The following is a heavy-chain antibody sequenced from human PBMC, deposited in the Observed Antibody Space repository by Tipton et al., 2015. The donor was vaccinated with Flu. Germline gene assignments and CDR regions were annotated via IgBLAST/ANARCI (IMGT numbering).Heavy chain of an antibody. CDR2: ICPGSP. V-gene: IGHV4-38-2*01. CDR3: ARHTGDSVRGVIDY. Sequence: TLSLTCSVSGGSIGSPYCWGWVRQPPGRGLEWIGNICPGSPYSNPSLKSRLTMSVDTSKNQFSLKLSSVTAAVTAVYYCARHTGDSVRGVIDYWGQGTLVTVSS. D-gene: IGHD3-10*02. J-gene: IGHJ4*02. CDR1: GGSIGSPYC.